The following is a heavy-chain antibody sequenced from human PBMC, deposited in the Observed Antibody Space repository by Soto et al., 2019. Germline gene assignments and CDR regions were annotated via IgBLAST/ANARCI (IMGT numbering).Heavy chain of an antibody. V-gene: IGHV4-31*03. CDR2: IYYSGST. D-gene: IGHD4-17*01. CDR3: GRAGGGWEDYGDSPEWFDP. Sequence: QVQLQESGPGLVKPSQTLSLTCTVSGGSISSGGYYWSWIRQHPGKGLEWIGYIYYSGSTYYNPSLQSRVTISVDTSKNPFSLKLSSVTAADTAVYYCGRAGGGWEDYGDSPEWFDPWGQGTLVTVSS. J-gene: IGHJ5*02. CDR1: GGSISSGGYY.